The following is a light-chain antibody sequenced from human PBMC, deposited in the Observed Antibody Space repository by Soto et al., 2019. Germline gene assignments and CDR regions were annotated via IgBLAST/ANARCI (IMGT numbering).Light chain of an antibody. CDR1: RDIRSW. J-gene: IGKJ2*01. Sequence: DIQMTQSPSTLSASVGDRVTITCRASRDIRSWLAWYQQKPGKAPKLLIYDASSLQSGVPSRFSGSTSGNELTLIISGLQPDDFATYYCQQYDRFPYTFGQGTRLEIK. V-gene: IGKV1-5*01. CDR2: DAS. CDR3: QQYDRFPYT.